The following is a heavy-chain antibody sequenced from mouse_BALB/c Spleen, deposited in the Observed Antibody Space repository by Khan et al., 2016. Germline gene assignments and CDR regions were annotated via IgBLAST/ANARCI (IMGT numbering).Heavy chain of an antibody. CDR1: GFSLTDSG. J-gene: IGHJ3*01. Sequence: QVQLQQSGPGLVAPSQSLSITCTVSGFSLTDSGVSWIRQPPGKGLEWLGLIWGGGSTYYNSALKSRLHISKDTSKNQVFLKMNSLQTDDTAMYYCAKHAITTVFAYWGQGTLVTVSA. CDR2: IWGGGST. V-gene: IGHV2-6-5*01. CDR3: AKHAITTVFAY. D-gene: IGHD2-4*01.